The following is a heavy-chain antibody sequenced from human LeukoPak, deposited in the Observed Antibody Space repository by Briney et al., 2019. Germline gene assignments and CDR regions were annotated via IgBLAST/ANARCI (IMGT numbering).Heavy chain of an antibody. D-gene: IGHD1-20*01. CDR3: ARTEKITGTHDY. J-gene: IGHJ4*02. CDR2: MNPNSGNT. V-gene: IGHV1-8*01. Sequence: ASVKVSCKASGYTFTSYDINWVRQATGQGLEWMGWMNPNSGNTGYAQKFQGRVTMTRNTSISTDYMELSSLRSEDTAVYYCARTEKITGTHDYWGQGTLVTVSS. CDR1: GYTFTSYD.